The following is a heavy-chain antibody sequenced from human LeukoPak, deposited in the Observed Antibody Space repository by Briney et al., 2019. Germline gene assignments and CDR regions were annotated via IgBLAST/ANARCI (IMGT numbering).Heavy chain of an antibody. CDR2: INHSGST. Sequence: SETLSLTCAVYGGSFSGYYWSWIRQPPGKGLEWIGEINHSGSTNYNPSLKSRVTISVDTSKNQFSLKLSSVTAADTAVYYCARGWLRSPFDYWGQGALVTVSS. J-gene: IGHJ4*02. CDR1: GGSFSGYY. V-gene: IGHV4-34*01. D-gene: IGHD5-12*01. CDR3: ARGWLRSPFDY.